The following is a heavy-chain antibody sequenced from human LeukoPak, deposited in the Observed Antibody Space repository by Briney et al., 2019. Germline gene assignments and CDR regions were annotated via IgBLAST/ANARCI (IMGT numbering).Heavy chain of an antibody. V-gene: IGHV1-69*05. J-gene: IGHJ4*02. CDR2: IIPIFGTA. CDR1: GGTFSSYA. Sequence: ASVKVSCKASGGTFSSYAISWVRQAPGQGLEWMGGIIPIFGTANYAQKFQGRVTITTDESTSTAYMELSSLRSEDTAVYYCATSKIRKWELLQYYFDYWGQGTLVTVSS. CDR3: ATSKIRKWELLQYYFDY. D-gene: IGHD1-26*01.